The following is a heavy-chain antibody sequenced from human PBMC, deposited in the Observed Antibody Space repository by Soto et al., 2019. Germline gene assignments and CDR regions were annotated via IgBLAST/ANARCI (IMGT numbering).Heavy chain of an antibody. Sequence: GGSLRLPCAASGFTFSNAWMSWVRQAPGKGLEWVGRIKSKSDGGTTDYAAPVKGRFTISRDDSKNTLYLQMNSLKTEDTAVYYCTTDTIAVAGRRDYWGQGTLVTVSS. D-gene: IGHD6-19*01. CDR1: GFTFSNAW. V-gene: IGHV3-15*01. CDR2: IKSKSDGGTT. CDR3: TTDTIAVAGRRDY. J-gene: IGHJ4*02.